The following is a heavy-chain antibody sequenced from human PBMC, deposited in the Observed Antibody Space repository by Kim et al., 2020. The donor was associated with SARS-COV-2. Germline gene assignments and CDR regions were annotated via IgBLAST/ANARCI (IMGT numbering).Heavy chain of an antibody. D-gene: IGHD6-13*01. V-gene: IGHV5-10-1*01. CDR2: IDPSDSYT. Sequence: GESLKISCKGSGYSFTSYWISWVRQMPGKGLEWMGRIDPSDSYTNYSPSFQGHVTISADKSISTAYLQWSSLKASDTAMYYCARHRRIAAARSNWFDPWGQGTLVTVSS. CDR1: GYSFTSYW. J-gene: IGHJ5*02. CDR3: ARHRRIAAARSNWFDP.